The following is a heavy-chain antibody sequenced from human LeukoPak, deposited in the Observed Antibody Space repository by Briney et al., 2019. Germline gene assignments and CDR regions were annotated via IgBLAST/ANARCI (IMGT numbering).Heavy chain of an antibody. J-gene: IGHJ4*02. CDR3: ARFRLTVTTYAHLDY. D-gene: IGHD4-17*01. CDR2: ISGSGGST. Sequence: PGGSLRLSCAASGFTFSSYAMSWVCQAPGKGLEWVSAISGSGGSTYYADSVKGRFTISRDNAKNSLYLQMNSLRAEDTAVYYCARFRLTVTTYAHLDYWGQGTLVTVSS. CDR1: GFTFSSYA. V-gene: IGHV3-23*01.